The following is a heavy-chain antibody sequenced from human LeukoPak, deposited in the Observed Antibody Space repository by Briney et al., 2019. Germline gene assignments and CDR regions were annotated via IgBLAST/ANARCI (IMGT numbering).Heavy chain of an antibody. CDR2: IDPTDSYT. D-gene: IGHD5-12*01. Sequence: GESLRISCKGSGYSFTSYWISWVRQMPGKGLEWMGRIDPTDSYTYYSPLFQGHVTISADKSISTAYLQWSSLKASDTGMYYCARVKRGYPDDYWDQGSLVTVSS. CDR3: ARVKRGYPDDY. CDR1: GYSFTSYW. J-gene: IGHJ4*02. V-gene: IGHV5-10-1*01.